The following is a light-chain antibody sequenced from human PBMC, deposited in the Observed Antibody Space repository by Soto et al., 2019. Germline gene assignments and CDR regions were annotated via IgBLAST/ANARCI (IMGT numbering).Light chain of an antibody. V-gene: IGLV2-14*01. CDR2: NVN. J-gene: IGLJ1*01. Sequence: QSVLTQSASVSGSPGQSITISCTGTSSDVGNYNYVSWYQQHPGEVPKLIIFNVNNRPSGVSNRSSGSKSGNTASLTISGLQAEDEADYYCSSFTSSNTYVFGTGTKVTVL. CDR3: SSFTSSNTYV. CDR1: SSDVGNYNY.